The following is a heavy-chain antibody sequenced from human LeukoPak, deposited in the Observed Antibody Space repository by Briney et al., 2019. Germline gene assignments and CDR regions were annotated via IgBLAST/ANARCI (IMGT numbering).Heavy chain of an antibody. D-gene: IGHD1-26*01. CDR2: MYYSGST. J-gene: IGHJ4*02. Sequence: SGTLSLTCSVSGGSISGSSYYWGWIRQPPGKGLEWIGSMYYSGSTYYNPSLTSRVTISLDTSKNQFSLNLSSVTAADTAVYYCASDGSGNYYWDDWGQGTLVTVSS. CDR3: ASDGSGNYYWDD. V-gene: IGHV4-39*07. CDR1: GGSISGSSYY.